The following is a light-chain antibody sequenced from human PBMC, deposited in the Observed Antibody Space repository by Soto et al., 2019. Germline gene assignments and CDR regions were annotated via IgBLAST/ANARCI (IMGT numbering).Light chain of an antibody. J-gene: IGKJ1*01. V-gene: IGKV1D-16*01. CDR3: QQYNSYSTT. Sequence: DIQMTPSQSSLSASVVDRVNITCRASQDISGWLAWYQQTQDKAPKSLIYAASSLQSGVPSRFSGSGSGTDFTLTISSLQPEDFATYYCQQYNSYSTTFGQGTKVDIK. CDR1: QDISGW. CDR2: AAS.